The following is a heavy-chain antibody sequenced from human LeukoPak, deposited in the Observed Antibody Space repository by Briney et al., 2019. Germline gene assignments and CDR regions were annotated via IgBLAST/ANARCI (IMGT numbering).Heavy chain of an antibody. D-gene: IGHD3-10*01. Sequence: XSVTVSFKASVCTFTSYGISWVRQAPGQGREWMGWFSAYNGNTNYAQKLHARVTMTTDTSTSTAYMELRRLRSNDTAVYYCARDMVRGVISTHAFDIWGQGTMVTVSS. V-gene: IGHV1-18*01. CDR2: FSAYNGNT. CDR1: VCTFTSYG. CDR3: ARDMVRGVISTHAFDI. J-gene: IGHJ3*02.